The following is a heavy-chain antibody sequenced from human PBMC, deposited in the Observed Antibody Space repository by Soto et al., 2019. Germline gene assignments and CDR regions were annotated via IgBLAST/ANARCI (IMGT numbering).Heavy chain of an antibody. CDR1: GGSISSYY. D-gene: IGHD3-22*01. CDR3: ATYYDSSWFDP. J-gene: IGHJ5*02. V-gene: IGHV4-59*01. Sequence: SETLSLTCTVSGGSISSYYWSRIRQPPGKGLEWIGYIYYSGSTNYNPSLKSRVTISVDTSKNQFSLKLSSVTAADTAVYYCATYYDSSWFDPWGQGTLVTV. CDR2: IYYSGST.